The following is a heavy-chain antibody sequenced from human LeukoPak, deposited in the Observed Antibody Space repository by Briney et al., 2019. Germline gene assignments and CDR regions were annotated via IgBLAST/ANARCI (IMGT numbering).Heavy chain of an antibody. J-gene: IGHJ6*02. Sequence: GGSLRLSCAASGFTFSDYYMSWIRQAPGKGLEWVSYISSSGSTIYYADSVKGRFTISRDNAKNSLYLQMNSLRAEDTAVYYCARVIIDFWSGYYTGHHNPSLYYYYYGMDVWGQGTTVTVSS. CDR1: GFTFSDYY. D-gene: IGHD3-3*01. CDR3: ARVIIDFWSGYYTGHHNPSLYYYYYGMDV. CDR2: ISSSGSTI. V-gene: IGHV3-11*01.